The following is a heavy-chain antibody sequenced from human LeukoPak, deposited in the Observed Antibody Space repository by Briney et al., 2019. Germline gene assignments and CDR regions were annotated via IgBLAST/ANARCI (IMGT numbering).Heavy chain of an antibody. CDR1: GGSFSGYY. CDR3: ARGGYSGYDFDY. CDR2: INHSGST. V-gene: IGHV4-34*01. J-gene: IGHJ4*02. D-gene: IGHD5-12*01. Sequence: SETLSLTCAVYGGSFSGYYWSWIRQPPGKGLERIGEINHSGSTNYNPSLKSRVTISVDTSKNQFSLKLSSVTAADTAVYYCARGGYSGYDFDYWGQGTLVTVSS.